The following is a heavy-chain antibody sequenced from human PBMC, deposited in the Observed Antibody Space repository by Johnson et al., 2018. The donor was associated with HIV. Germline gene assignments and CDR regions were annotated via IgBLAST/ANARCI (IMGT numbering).Heavy chain of an antibody. J-gene: IGHJ3*01. D-gene: IGHD3-16*02. V-gene: IGHV3-74*01. CDR2: INSDASST. CDR1: GFTFSSYW. CDR3: TTDQNDIWSYRFGVDF. Sequence: VQLVESGGGLVQPGGSLRLSCAASGFTFSSYWMHWVRQAPGKGLVWVSRINSDASSTSYADSVKGRFTISRDNAKNSLYLQRNSLKTDDTAVYFCTTDQNDIWSYRFGVDFWGQGTMVTVSS.